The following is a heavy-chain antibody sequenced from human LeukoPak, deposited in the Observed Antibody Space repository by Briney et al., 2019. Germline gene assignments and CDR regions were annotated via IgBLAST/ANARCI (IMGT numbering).Heavy chain of an antibody. CDR1: GGSISSYY. V-gene: IGHV4-59*12. Sequence: SETLSLTCTVSGGSISSYYWSWIRQPPGKGLEWIGYIYYSGSTNYNPSLKSRVTISVDRSKNQFSLKLSSVTAADTAVYYCAREGITIFGVHSPFDPWGQGTLVTVSS. D-gene: IGHD3-3*01. CDR2: IYYSGST. J-gene: IGHJ5*02. CDR3: AREGITIFGVHSPFDP.